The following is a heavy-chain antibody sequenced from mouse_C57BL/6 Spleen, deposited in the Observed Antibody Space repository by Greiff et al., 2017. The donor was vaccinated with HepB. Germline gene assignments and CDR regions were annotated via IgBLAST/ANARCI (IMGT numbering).Heavy chain of an antibody. CDR1: GYSFTDYN. CDR2: ISPKYGTT. CDR3: ARRGAAQAPFAY. J-gene: IGHJ3*01. Sequence: VQLQQSGPELVKPGASVKISCKASGYSFTDYNMNWVKQSNGKSLEWIGVISPKYGTTSYNQKFKGKATLTVDQASSTAYMQLNSLTSEDSAVYYCARRGAAQAPFAYWGQGTLVTVSA. V-gene: IGHV1-39*01. D-gene: IGHD3-2*02.